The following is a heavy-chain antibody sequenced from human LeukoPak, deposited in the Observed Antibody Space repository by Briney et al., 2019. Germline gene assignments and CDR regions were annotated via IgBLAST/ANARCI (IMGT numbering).Heavy chain of an antibody. Sequence: PSETLSLTCAVYGGSFSGYYWSWIRQPPGKGLEWIGEINHSGSTNYNPSLKSRATISVDTSKNQFSLKLSSVTAADTAVYYCARVSILWRLDYWGQGTLVTVSS. CDR1: GGSFSGYY. V-gene: IGHV4-34*01. D-gene: IGHD2-21*01. CDR2: INHSGST. CDR3: ARVSILWRLDY. J-gene: IGHJ4*02.